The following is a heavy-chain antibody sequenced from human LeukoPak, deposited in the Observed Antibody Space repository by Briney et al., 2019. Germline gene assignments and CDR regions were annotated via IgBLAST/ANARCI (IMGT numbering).Heavy chain of an antibody. CDR1: GFTFSSYA. CDR2: ISSNGGST. V-gene: IGHV3-64D*06. Sequence: GGSLRLSCSASGFTFSSYAMHWVRQAPGKGLEYVSAISSNGGSTYYADSVKGRFTISRDNSKNTLYLQMSSLRAEDTAVYYCVRVAATAFLDYWGQGTLVAVSS. CDR3: VRVAATAFLDY. D-gene: IGHD2-15*01. J-gene: IGHJ4*02.